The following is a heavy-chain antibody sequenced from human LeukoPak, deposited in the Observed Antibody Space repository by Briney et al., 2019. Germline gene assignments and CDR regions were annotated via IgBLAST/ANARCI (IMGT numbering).Heavy chain of an antibody. D-gene: IGHD4-17*01. J-gene: IGHJ4*02. CDR2: IYYSGST. Sequence: SETLSLTCTVSGGSISSSSYYWGWIRQPPGKGLEWIGSIYYSGSTYYNPSLKSRVTISVDTSKNQFSLKLSSVTAADTAVYYCARRSRYGDYSGVVDYWGQGTLVTVSS. CDR3: ARRSRYGDYSGVVDY. CDR1: GGSISSSSYY. V-gene: IGHV4-39*01.